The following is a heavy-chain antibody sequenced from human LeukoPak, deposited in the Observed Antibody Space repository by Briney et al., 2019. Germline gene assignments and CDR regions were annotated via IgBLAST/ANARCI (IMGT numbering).Heavy chain of an antibody. J-gene: IGHJ4*02. Sequence: GASVKVSCKASGGTFSSYAISWVRQAPGQGLEWMGRITPIFGIANYAQKFQGRVTITADKSTSTAYMELSSLRSEDTAVYYCARDRGGNPLWGQGTLVTVSS. D-gene: IGHD4-23*01. CDR1: GGTFSSYA. CDR2: ITPIFGIA. CDR3: ARDRGGNPL. V-gene: IGHV1-69*04.